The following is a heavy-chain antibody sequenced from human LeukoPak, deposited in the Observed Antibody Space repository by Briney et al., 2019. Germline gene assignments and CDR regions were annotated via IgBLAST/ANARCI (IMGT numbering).Heavy chain of an antibody. CDR1: GGSISSSSYY. Sequence: SETLSLTCTVSGGSISSSSYYWGWIRQPPGKGLEWIGSIYYSGSTYYNPSLKSRVTISVDTSKNQFSLKLSPVTAADTAVYYCARDWGSSGYPDYWGQGTLVTVSS. CDR3: ARDWGSSGYPDY. CDR2: IYYSGST. J-gene: IGHJ4*02. D-gene: IGHD3-22*01. V-gene: IGHV4-39*02.